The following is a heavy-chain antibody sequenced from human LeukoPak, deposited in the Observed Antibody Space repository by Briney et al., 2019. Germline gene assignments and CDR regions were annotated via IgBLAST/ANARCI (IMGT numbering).Heavy chain of an antibody. CDR2: INWNGGST. D-gene: IGHD3-22*01. CDR1: GFTFDDYG. CDR3: ARDMYYCDSSGYYPDY. J-gene: IGHJ4*02. V-gene: IGHV3-20*04. Sequence: GGSLRLSCAASGFTFDDYGMSWVRQAPGKGLEWVSGINWNGGSTGYADSVKGRFTTSRDNAKNSLYLQMNSLRAEDTALYYCARDMYYCDSSGYYPDYWGQGTLVTVSS.